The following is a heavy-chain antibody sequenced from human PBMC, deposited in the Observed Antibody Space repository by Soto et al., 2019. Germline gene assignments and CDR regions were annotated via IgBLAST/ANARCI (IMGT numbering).Heavy chain of an antibody. V-gene: IGHV5-51*01. Sequence: PGESLKISCKGSGYSFTSYWIGWVRQMPGKSLEWMGIIYPGDSDTRYSPSFQGQVTISADKSISTAYLQWSSLKASDTAMYYCARHSYSDLYYYYYYMDVWGKGTTVTVSS. CDR1: GYSFTSYW. J-gene: IGHJ6*03. CDR3: ARHSYSDLYYYYYYMDV. CDR2: IYPGDSDT. D-gene: IGHD1-26*01.